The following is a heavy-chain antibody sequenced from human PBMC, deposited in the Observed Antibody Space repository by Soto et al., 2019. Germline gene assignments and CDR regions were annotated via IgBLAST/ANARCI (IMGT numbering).Heavy chain of an antibody. CDR1: GYTFTSYD. V-gene: IGHV1-8*01. CDR2: MNPNSGNT. D-gene: IGHD6-13*01. CDR3: GRGRSAAAGNEYAFDI. Sequence: RASVKVSCKASGYTFTSYDINWVRQATGQGLEWMGWMNPNSGNTGYAQKFQGRVTMTRNTSISTAYMELSSLKSEATAVYYCGRGRSAAAGNEYAFDIWGQGTRVTVSS. J-gene: IGHJ3*02.